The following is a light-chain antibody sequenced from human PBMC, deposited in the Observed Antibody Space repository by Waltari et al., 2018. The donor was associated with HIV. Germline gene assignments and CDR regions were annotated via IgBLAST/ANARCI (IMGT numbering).Light chain of an antibody. CDR2: RNN. CDR1: YSNIGSYF. CDR3: ASWDDGLRGHV. Sequence: QSGLTQPPSASGTPGQRLSISCAGNYSNIGSYFVFWYRHIPGAAPTLLVYRNNQRPSGVGDRFSGSRSGASASLVISGLRVEDEADYYCASWDDGLRGHVFGSGTTVSV. V-gene: IGLV1-47*01. J-gene: IGLJ1*01.